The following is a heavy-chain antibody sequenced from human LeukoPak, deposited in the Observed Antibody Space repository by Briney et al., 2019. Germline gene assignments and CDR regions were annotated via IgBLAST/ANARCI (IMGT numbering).Heavy chain of an antibody. D-gene: IGHD3-10*01. CDR3: AKIPPITMVQGNWFDP. CDR1: GFTFRTYW. V-gene: IGHV3-7*01. CDR2: IKPDGSEK. J-gene: IGHJ5*02. Sequence: GGSLRLSCVGSGFTFRTYWMNWVRQAPGKGLEWVANIKPDGSEKYYADSVKGRFTISRDNSKNTLYLQMNSLRAEDTAVYYCAKIPPITMVQGNWFDPWGQGTLVTVSS.